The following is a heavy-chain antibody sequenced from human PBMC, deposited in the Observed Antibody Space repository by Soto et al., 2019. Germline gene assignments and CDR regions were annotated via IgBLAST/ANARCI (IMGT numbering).Heavy chain of an antibody. CDR1: CGSISSGGYS. CDR3: ARGRGSYGYYFDY. D-gene: IGHD1-26*01. V-gene: IGHV4-30-2*01. CDR2: IYHSGST. J-gene: IGHJ4*02. Sequence: PSETLSLTCAVSCGSISSGGYSWSWIRQPPGKGLEWIGYIYHSGSTYYNPSLKSRVTISVDRSKNQFSLKLSSVTAADTAVYYCARGRGSYGYYFDYWGQGTLVTVSS.